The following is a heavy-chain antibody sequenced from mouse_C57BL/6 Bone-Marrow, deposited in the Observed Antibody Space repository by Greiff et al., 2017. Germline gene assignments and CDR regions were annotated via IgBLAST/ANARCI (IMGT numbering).Heavy chain of an antibody. D-gene: IGHD1-1*01. CDR2: ISNLAYSV. Sequence: DVQLQESGGGLVQPGGSLKLSCAASGFTFSDYGMAWVRQAPRKGPEWVAFISNLAYSVYYADTVTGRFTISRENAKNTLYLEMSSLRSEDTAMYYCARQDYGSSYDYAMDYWGQGTSVTVSS. CDR1: GFTFSDYG. V-gene: IGHV5-15*01. CDR3: ARQDYGSSYDYAMDY. J-gene: IGHJ4*01.